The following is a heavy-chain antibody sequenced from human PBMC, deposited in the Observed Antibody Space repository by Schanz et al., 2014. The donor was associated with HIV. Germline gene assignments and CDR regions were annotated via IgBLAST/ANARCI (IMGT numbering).Heavy chain of an antibody. CDR3: TRSSGRVGEGFDF. Sequence: VQLVESGGALVNPGSSLRLSCAASGFPFSSYGMHWVRQAPGKGLEWLGRIRNKANTYTTEYAASVKGRFTISRDDSRNSLFLQMNSLKTEDSAVYYCTRSSGRVGEGFDFWGQGTVVTVSS. J-gene: IGHJ3*01. V-gene: IGHV3-72*01. CDR1: GFPFSSYG. CDR2: IRNKANTYTT. D-gene: IGHD5-12*01.